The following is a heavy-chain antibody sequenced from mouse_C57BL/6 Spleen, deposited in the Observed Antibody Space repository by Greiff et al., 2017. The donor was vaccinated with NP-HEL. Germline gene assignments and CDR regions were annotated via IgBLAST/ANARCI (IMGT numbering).Heavy chain of an antibody. CDR3: ARITTVVAPFDY. J-gene: IGHJ3*01. CDR2: INTNNGGT. V-gene: IGHV1-18*01. Sequence: EVQLQQSGPELVKPGASVKIPCKASGYTFTDYNMDWVKQSHGKSLEWIGDINTNNGGTIYNQKFKGKATLTVDKSSSTAYMELRSLTSEDTAVYYCARITTVVAPFDYWGQGTLVTVSA. CDR1: GYTFTDYN. D-gene: IGHD1-1*01.